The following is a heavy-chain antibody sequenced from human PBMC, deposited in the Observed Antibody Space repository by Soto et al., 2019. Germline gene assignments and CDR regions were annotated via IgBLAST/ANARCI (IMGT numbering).Heavy chain of an antibody. CDR3: ARDPLMTAAAGTQTYYYYGMDV. J-gene: IGHJ6*02. CDR1: GGTFSSYA. D-gene: IGHD6-13*01. Sequence: ASVKVSCKASGGTFSSYAISWVRQAPGQGLEWMGGIIPIFGTANYAQKFQGRVTITADESTSTAYMELSSLRSEDTAVYYCARDPLMTAAAGTQTYYYYGMDVWGQGTTVTVS. V-gene: IGHV1-69*13. CDR2: IIPIFGTA.